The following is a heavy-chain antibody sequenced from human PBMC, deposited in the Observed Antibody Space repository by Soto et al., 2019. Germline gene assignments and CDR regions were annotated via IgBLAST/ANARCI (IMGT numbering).Heavy chain of an antibody. CDR1: GFTFSNAW. J-gene: IGHJ6*02. CDR2: IKSKTDGGTT. D-gene: IGHD3-16*02. V-gene: IGHV3-15*07. Sequence: GGSLRLSCAASGFTFSNAWMNWVRQAPGKGLEWVGRIKSKTDGGTTDYAAPVKGRFTISRDDSKNTLYLQMNSLKTEDTAVYYCTTGRTYYDYVWGSYRQRYYYYGMDVWGQGTTVTVSS. CDR3: TTGRTYYDYVWGSYRQRYYYYGMDV.